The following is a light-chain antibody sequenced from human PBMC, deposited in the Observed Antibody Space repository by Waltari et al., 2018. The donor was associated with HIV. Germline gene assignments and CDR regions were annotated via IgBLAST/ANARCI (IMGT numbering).Light chain of an antibody. CDR2: DNN. J-gene: IGLJ3*02. Sequence: QSVLTQPPSVSAAPGQKVTISCSGSSSNIRKNFVSRYKQLPGTAPKLLIYDNNKRPSGIPDRFSGSKSGTSATLGITGLQTGDEADYYCGTWDSSLSGVVFGGGTKLTVL. CDR3: GTWDSSLSGVV. V-gene: IGLV1-51*01. CDR1: SSNIRKNF.